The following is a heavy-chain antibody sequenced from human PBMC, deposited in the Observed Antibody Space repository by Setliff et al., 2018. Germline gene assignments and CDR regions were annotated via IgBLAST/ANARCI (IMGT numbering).Heavy chain of an antibody. V-gene: IGHV1-18*01. J-gene: IGHJ5*01. D-gene: IGHD3-16*01. Sequence: ASVKVSCKASSHILTSYGLGWVRQAPGQGLEWMGWISPYNGHTNYDQRFQGRVTMTTDTSTTTASLELRALRSDDTAVYYCARELRSPYWHLDSWGQGTQVTVSS. CDR1: SHILTSYG. CDR3: ARELRSPYWHLDS. CDR2: ISPYNGHT.